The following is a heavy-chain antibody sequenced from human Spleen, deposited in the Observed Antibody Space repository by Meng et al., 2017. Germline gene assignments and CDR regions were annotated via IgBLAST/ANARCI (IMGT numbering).Heavy chain of an antibody. CDR1: GFTFSSYS. D-gene: IGHD2-15*01. CDR3: ARADRIVVVATATAFDY. Sequence: GESLKISCAASGFTFSSYSMNWVRQAPGKGLEWVSSISSSSSYIYYADSVKGRFTISRDNSKNTLFLQMNSLRAEDRAVYYCARADRIVVVATATAFDYWGQGTLVTVSS. J-gene: IGHJ4*02. V-gene: IGHV3-21*04. CDR2: ISSSSSYI.